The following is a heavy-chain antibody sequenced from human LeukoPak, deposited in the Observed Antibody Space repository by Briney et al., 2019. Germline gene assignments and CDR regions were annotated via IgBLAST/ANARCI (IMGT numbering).Heavy chain of an antibody. V-gene: IGHV3-7*01. CDR3: ASRGGEGYTAMVLY. CDR2: ITQDGSAK. Sequence: GGSLRLSCAASGFTFSRHWMYWVRQAPGKGLEWVANITQDGSAKPYVDSVKGRFTISRDNAKNSLFLQMNSLRAEDTAVYYCASRGGEGYTAMVLYWGQGTVVTVSS. J-gene: IGHJ4*02. CDR1: GFTFSRHW. D-gene: IGHD5-18*01.